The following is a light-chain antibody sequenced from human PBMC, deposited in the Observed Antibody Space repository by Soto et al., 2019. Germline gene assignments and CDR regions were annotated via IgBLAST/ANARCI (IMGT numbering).Light chain of an antibody. V-gene: IGKV1-9*01. CDR3: QQLTGYPIA. CDR2: TAS. J-gene: IGKJ4*01. Sequence: DIQLTQSPSFLSASVGDRVTITCRASQGISSYLAWYQQKPGKAPKLLIYTASTLHSGVPSRFSGRRYGTAFHLTISTRKPEDFPPYYFQQLTGYPIALGGGTKVEVK. CDR1: QGISSY.